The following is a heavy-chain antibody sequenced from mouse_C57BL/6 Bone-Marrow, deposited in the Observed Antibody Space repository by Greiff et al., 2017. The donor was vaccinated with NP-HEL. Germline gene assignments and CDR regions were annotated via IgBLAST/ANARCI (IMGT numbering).Heavy chain of an antibody. CDR3: ARRSNSITTVVATDY. CDR2: IYPRSGNT. V-gene: IGHV1-81*01. Sequence: VQGVESGAELARPGASVKLSCKASGYTFTSYGISWVKQRTGQGLEWIGEIYPRSGNTYYNEKFKGKATLTADKSSSTAYMELRSLTSEDSAVYFCARRSNSITTVVATDYWGQGTTLTVSS. J-gene: IGHJ2*01. D-gene: IGHD1-1*01. CDR1: GYTFTSYG.